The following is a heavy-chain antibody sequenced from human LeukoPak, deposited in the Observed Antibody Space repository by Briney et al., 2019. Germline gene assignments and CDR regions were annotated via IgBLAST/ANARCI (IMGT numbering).Heavy chain of an antibody. Sequence: SETLSLTCTVSGGSISDYYWSWIRQPPGKGLGWIGYVYYSGSTSYNPSLKSRVSISVDTSKNQFSLKLSSVTAADTAVYYCARDAPHCSDISCHNYFDYWGQGTLVTVSS. J-gene: IGHJ4*02. CDR2: VYYSGST. CDR1: GGSISDYY. V-gene: IGHV4-59*01. CDR3: ARDAPHCSDISCHNYFDY. D-gene: IGHD2-2*01.